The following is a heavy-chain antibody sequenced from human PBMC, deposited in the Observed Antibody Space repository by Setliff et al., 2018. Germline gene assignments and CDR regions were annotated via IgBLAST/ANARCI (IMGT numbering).Heavy chain of an antibody. J-gene: IGHJ6*03. Sequence: SETLSLTCTVSGGSISRDYWMWIRQPPGKGLEWIGYIFYSGSTNYNPALKSRVTISKDTSKNQFSLRLNSVSAADTAVYYCARGPPGYYYYMNVWGQGTTVTVSS. CDR2: IFYSGST. CDR1: GGSISRDY. CDR3: ARGPPGYYYYMNV. V-gene: IGHV4-59*01.